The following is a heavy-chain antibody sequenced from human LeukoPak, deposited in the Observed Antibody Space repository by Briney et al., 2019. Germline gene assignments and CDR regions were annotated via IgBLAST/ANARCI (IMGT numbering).Heavy chain of an antibody. CDR1: GYTFTSYD. D-gene: IGHD6-13*01. CDR2: MNPNSGNT. CDR3: ARDSQQQLAYYYYYYYMDV. J-gene: IGHJ6*03. Sequence: ASVKVSCKASGYTFTSYDINWVRQATGQGLEWMGWMNPNSGNTGYAQKFQGRVTITRNTSISTAYMELSRLRSDDTAVYYCARDSQQQLAYYYYYYYMDVWGKGTTVTVSS. V-gene: IGHV1-8*03.